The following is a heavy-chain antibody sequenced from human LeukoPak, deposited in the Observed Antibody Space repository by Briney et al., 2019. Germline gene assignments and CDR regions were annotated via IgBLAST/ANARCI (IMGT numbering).Heavy chain of an antibody. V-gene: IGHV3-33*01. CDR3: ARDDFGSGSPFDY. D-gene: IGHD6-19*01. CDR2: IWYDESKE. Sequence: GRSLRLSCAASGFTFSVYGMHWVRQAPGKGLEWVAVIWYDESKEYYADSVKGRFTISRDNSKNTLYLQMNSLRVEDTAVYYCARDDFGSGSPFDYWGQGTLVTVS. CDR1: GFTFSVYG. J-gene: IGHJ4*02.